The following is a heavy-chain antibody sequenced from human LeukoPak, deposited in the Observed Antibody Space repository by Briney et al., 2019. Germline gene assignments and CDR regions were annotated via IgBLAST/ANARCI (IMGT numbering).Heavy chain of an antibody. V-gene: IGHV4-4*07. Sequence: PSETLSLTCTVSGGSISSYYWSWIRQPAGKGLEWIGRIYTSGSTNYNPSLKSRVTMSVDTSKNQYSLKLSSVTAAETAVYYCARELNYDYVWGSYRHTSFDYWGQGTLVTVSS. D-gene: IGHD3-16*02. CDR1: GGSISSYY. CDR2: IYTSGST. J-gene: IGHJ4*02. CDR3: ARELNYDYVWGSYRHTSFDY.